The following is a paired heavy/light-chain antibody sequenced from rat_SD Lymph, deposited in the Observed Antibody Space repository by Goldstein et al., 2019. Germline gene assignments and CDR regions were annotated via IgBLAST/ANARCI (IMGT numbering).Heavy chain of an antibody. CDR1: GFTFNNYD. J-gene: IGHJ3*01. Sequence: EVQLVESGGGLVQPGRSMKLSCAASGFTFNNYDMAWVCQAPKKGLEWVATISYDGSSTYYRDSVKGRFTISRDNAKSTLYLQMDSLRSEDTATYYCARTYSSYIGNWFAYWGQGTLVTVSS. CDR3: ARTYSSYIGNWFAY. V-gene: IGHV5-7*01. D-gene: IGHD1-2*01. CDR2: ISYDGSST.
Light chain of an antibody. J-gene: IGKJ1*01. V-gene: IGKV5S12*01. CDR1: ESVDTY. CDR2: YAS. CDR3: QQGNSLPWT. Sequence: DVVLTQSPATLSVTPGERISLSCRASESVDTYLHWYQQKPNESPRLLIKYASQSISGIPSRFSGSGSGTDFTLSINGVELEDLSIYYCQQGNSLPWTFGGGTKLELK.